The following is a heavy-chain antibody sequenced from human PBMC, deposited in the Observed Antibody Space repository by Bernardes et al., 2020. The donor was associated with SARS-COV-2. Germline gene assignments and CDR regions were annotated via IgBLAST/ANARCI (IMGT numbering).Heavy chain of an antibody. CDR3: AKGGGSYFTPFDY. Sequence: GGSLRLSCAASGFTFSSYGMHWVRQAPGKGLEWVAVISCDGSNKYYADSVKGRFTISRDNSKNTLYLQMNSLRAKDTAVYYCAKGGGSYFTPFDYWGQGTLVTVSS. CDR1: GFTFSSYG. CDR2: ISCDGSNK. V-gene: IGHV3-30*18. D-gene: IGHD1-26*01. J-gene: IGHJ4*02.